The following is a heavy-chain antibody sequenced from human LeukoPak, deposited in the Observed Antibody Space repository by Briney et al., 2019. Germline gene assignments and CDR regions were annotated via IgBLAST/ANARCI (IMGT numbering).Heavy chain of an antibody. Sequence: ILGIANYAQKFQGRVTITADKSTSTAYMELSSLRSEDTAVYYCARGGGGNYRLAYGMDVWGQGTTVTVSS. CDR2: ILGIA. J-gene: IGHJ6*02. V-gene: IGHV1-69*04. CDR3: ARGGGGNYRLAYGMDV. D-gene: IGHD4-23*01.